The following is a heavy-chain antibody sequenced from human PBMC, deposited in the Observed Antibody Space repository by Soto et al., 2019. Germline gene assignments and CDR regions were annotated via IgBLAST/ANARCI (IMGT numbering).Heavy chain of an antibody. CDR1: GDSLTNNHW. Sequence: QLQLRESGPGLVQPSGTLSLTCDVSGDSLTNNHWWSWVRQAPGKGLEWIGELWHPGRPNYNPSLRSRVGISIDKSKNEFSLKLSSVTAADTAVYYCVRDSRTGCSSINGYMHWGQGTLVTVSS. V-gene: IGHV4-4*02. D-gene: IGHD6-13*01. J-gene: IGHJ4*02. CDR3: VRDSRTGCSSINGYMH. CDR2: LWHPGRP.